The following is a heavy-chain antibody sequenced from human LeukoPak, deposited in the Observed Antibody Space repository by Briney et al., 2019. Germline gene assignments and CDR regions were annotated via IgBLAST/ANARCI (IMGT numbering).Heavy chain of an antibody. Sequence: ASAKVSCKASGYVFASYWLHWVRQAPGQGLEWVGYIKPDSDATDLAQRFQGRVTLTRDTSISTAYLELNGLTADATAVYFCAKDDPHQRFDNWGQGTLVTVSS. CDR3: AKDDPHQRFDN. D-gene: IGHD2-2*01. V-gene: IGHV1-2*02. CDR2: IKPDSDAT. J-gene: IGHJ4*02. CDR1: GYVFASYW.